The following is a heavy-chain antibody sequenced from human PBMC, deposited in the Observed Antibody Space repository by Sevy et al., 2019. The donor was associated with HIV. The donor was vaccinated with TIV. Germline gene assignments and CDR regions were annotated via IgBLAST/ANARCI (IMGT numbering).Heavy chain of an antibody. CDR1: GFTFFSYG. CDR2: IRYDGSNK. CDR3: AKRGDYGDFSLDY. Sequence: GGSLRLSCAASGFTFFSYGMHWVRQAPGKGLEWVAFIRYDGSNKYYADSVKGRFTISRDNSKNTLYLQMNSLGAEDTAVYYCAKRGDYGDFSLDYWGQGTLVTVSS. D-gene: IGHD4-17*01. J-gene: IGHJ4*02. V-gene: IGHV3-30*02.